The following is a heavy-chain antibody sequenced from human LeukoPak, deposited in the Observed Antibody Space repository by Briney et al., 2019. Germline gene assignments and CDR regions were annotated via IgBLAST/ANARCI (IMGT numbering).Heavy chain of an antibody. CDR3: ARDSNSGYFDY. CDR1: GFTFSSSA. J-gene: IGHJ4*02. V-gene: IGHV3-21*01. CDR2: INGGSTYI. Sequence: GGSLRLSCAASGFTFSSSAINWVRQAPGRGLEWVSSINGGSTYIYYAQSVKGRFTISRDNAKNSLYLQMNSLRAEDTAVYYCARDSNSGYFDYWGQGTLVTVSS. D-gene: IGHD4-11*01.